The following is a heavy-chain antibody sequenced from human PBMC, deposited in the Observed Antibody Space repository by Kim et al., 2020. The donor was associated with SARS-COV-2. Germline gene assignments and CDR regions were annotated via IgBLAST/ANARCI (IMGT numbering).Heavy chain of an antibody. Sequence: GGSLRLSCAGSGFTFSSYTMNWVRQAPGKGLEWVSQISGSSSTIYYADSVKGRFTISRDNAKNSLYLQMNSLRDEDTAVYYCARRGSSGSYSFGYWGQGTLVTDSS. V-gene: IGHV3-48*02. D-gene: IGHD1-26*01. J-gene: IGHJ4*02. CDR2: ISGSSSTI. CDR1: GFTFSSYT. CDR3: ARRGSSGSYSFGY.